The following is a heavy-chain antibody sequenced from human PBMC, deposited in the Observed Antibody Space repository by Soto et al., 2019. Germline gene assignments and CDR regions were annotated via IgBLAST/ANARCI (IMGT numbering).Heavy chain of an antibody. CDR1: GFTFSSYE. V-gene: IGHV3-48*03. D-gene: IGHD6-13*01. CDR2: ISSSGSTI. CDR3: ARALVYSRPDY. Sequence: EVQLVESGGGLVQPGGSLRLSCAASGFTFSSYEMNWVHQAPGKGLEWVSYISSSGSTIYYADSVKGRFTISRDNAKNSLYLQMNSLRAEDTAVYYCARALVYSRPDYWGQGTLVTVSS. J-gene: IGHJ4*02.